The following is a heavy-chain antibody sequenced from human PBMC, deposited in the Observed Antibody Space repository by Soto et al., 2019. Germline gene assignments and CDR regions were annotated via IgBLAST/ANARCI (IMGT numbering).Heavy chain of an antibody. D-gene: IGHD3-10*01. CDR1: GGTIVNINFC. CDR3: ARHALRGWTVGSDYFDN. CDR2: VYYSGSN. Sequence: SSETLCLSCSVSGGTIVNINFCWARISQPPGKGLEWIGNVYYSGSNSYNPSLKSRVTIFVDTSKNQFSLRLSSVTASDTALYYCARHALRGWTVGSDYFDNWGQGTLVTVSS. V-gene: IGHV4-39*01. J-gene: IGHJ4*02.